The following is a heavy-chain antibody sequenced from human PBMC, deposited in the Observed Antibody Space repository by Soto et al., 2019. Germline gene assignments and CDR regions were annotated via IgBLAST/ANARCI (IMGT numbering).Heavy chain of an antibody. V-gene: IGHV4-34*01. Sequence: SETLSLTCAVYGGSFSGYYWSWIRQPPGKGLEWIGEINHSGSTNYNPSLKSRVTISVDTSKNQFSLKLSSVTAADTAVYYCARVYDSSGDDYWGQGTLVTVS. D-gene: IGHD3-22*01. CDR1: GGSFSGYY. J-gene: IGHJ4*02. CDR3: ARVYDSSGDDY. CDR2: INHSGST.